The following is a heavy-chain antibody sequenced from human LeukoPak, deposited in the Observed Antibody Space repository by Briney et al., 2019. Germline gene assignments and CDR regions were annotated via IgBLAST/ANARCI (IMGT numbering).Heavy chain of an antibody. CDR2: IYHSGST. CDR1: AYSSRRGYY. Sequence: PSQTLSITCAVYAYSSRRGYYWGWIRHSPRKVLLLIGSIYHSGSTHYNPSLKSRVTISVDTSKNQFSLMLSSVTAADTAVYYCARNRSLTTTPGFDHWGQGTLVTVSS. J-gene: IGHJ4*02. D-gene: IGHD4-11*01. V-gene: IGHV4-38-2*01. CDR3: ARNRSLTTTPGFDH.